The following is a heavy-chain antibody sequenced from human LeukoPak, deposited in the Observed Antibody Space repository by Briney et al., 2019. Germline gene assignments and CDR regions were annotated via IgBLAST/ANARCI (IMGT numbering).Heavy chain of an antibody. J-gene: IGHJ5*02. CDR1: GDSMKNSY. Sequence: PSETLSLTCTVSGDSMKNSYWTWIRQPVGNAMEWIGRVSASGYTSHNPSHKSRVIMSVDVSTNQFSLNLTSVTAADTAVYFCAKDLSRQRRGLNYGPWFDPWGRGTLVTVSS. CDR3: AKDLSRQRRGLNYGPWFDP. CDR2: VSASGYT. D-gene: IGHD5-18*01. V-gene: IGHV4-4*07.